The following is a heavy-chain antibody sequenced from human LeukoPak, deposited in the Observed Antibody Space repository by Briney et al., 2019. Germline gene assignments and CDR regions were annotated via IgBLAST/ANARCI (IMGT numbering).Heavy chain of an antibody. Sequence: PGGSLRLSCAASGFTVSSNYMSWVRQAPGKGLEWVSVIYSGGSTYYADSVKGRFSISTDNSKNMVYLQMSSLRAEDTAVYYCAKVTMGDVWFDPWGQRTLVTVSS. D-gene: IGHD2-21*02. J-gene: IGHJ5*02. CDR2: IYSGGST. V-gene: IGHV3-66*02. CDR1: GFTVSSNY. CDR3: AKVTMGDVWFDP.